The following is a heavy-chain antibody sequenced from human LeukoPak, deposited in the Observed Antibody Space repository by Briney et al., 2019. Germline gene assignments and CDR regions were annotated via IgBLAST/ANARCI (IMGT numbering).Heavy chain of an antibody. V-gene: IGHV1-18*04. Sequence: ASVKVSCKASGYTFTSYGISWVRQAPGQGPEWMGWISAYNGNTNYAQKLQGRVTMTTDTSTSTAYMELRSLRSDDTAVYYCASIYCSSTSCYGPVDYWGQGTLVTVSS. D-gene: IGHD2-2*01. CDR3: ASIYCSSTSCYGPVDY. J-gene: IGHJ4*02. CDR2: ISAYNGNT. CDR1: GYTFTSYG.